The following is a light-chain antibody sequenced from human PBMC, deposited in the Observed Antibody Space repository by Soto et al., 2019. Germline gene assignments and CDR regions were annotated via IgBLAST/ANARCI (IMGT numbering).Light chain of an antibody. CDR1: KLGDKY. CDR3: QVWDSSYVI. Sequence: SYELTQPPSVSVSPGQTASVTCSGDKLGDKYICWYQQKPGQSPVLVIYQGSKRPSGIPERFSGSNSENTATLTISGTQAMDEADYYCQVWDSSYVIFGGGTKLTVL. CDR2: QGS. V-gene: IGLV3-1*01. J-gene: IGLJ2*01.